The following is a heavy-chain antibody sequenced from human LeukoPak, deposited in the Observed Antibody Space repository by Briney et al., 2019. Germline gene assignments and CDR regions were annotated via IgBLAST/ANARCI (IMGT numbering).Heavy chain of an antibody. CDR1: GYMFTGYY. Sequence: ASVKVSCKASGYMFTGYYIHWVRQAPGQGLEWMGRINPNSGGTNYAQRFQGRVTMNRETSISTAYMELSRLRSDDTAVYYCARARILVWFGESGPDWFDPWGQGTLVTVSS. CDR2: INPNSGGT. V-gene: IGHV1-2*06. D-gene: IGHD3-10*01. CDR3: ARARILVWFGESGPDWFDP. J-gene: IGHJ5*02.